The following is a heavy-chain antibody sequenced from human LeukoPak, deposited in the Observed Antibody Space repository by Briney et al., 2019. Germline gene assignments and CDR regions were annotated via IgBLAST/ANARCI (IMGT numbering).Heavy chain of an antibody. CDR1: GGSISSYY. CDR3: ARRRGFGRNRGEYYYYYMDV. Sequence: SETLSLTCTVSGGSISSYYWSWIRQPPGKGLEWIGYIYYSGSTNYNPSLKSRVTISVDTSKNQFSLKLSSVTAADTAVYYCARRRGFGRNRGEYYYYYMDVWGKGTTVTISS. CDR2: IYYSGST. V-gene: IGHV4-59*08. J-gene: IGHJ6*03. D-gene: IGHD3-10*01.